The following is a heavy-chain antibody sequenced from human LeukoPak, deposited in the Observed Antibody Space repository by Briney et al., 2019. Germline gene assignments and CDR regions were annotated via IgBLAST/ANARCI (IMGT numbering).Heavy chain of an antibody. D-gene: IGHD2-15*01. J-gene: IGHJ3*02. CDR1: GFTFSSYS. CDR3: ARVGCSGGSCYSAAFDI. Sequence: PGGSLRLSCAASGFTFSSYSMNWVRQAPGKGLEWVSSISSSSSYIYYADSVKGRFTISRDNAKNSLYLQMNSLRAEDTAVYYCARVGCSGGSCYSAAFDIWGQGTMVTVSS. V-gene: IGHV3-21*01. CDR2: ISSSSSYI.